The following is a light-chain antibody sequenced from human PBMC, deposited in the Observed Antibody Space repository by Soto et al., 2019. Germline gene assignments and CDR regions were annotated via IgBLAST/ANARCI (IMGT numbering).Light chain of an antibody. J-gene: IGLJ1*01. Sequence: QSVLTQPASVSGSPGQSITISCTGTSSVVGAYNYVSWYQQHPGKAPKLMIYDVNNRPSGVSNRFSGSKSGNTASLTISGLQAGDEADYYCSSYTSSATDVFGAGTKVTVL. CDR2: DVN. CDR1: SSVVGAYNY. V-gene: IGLV2-14*03. CDR3: SSYTSSATDV.